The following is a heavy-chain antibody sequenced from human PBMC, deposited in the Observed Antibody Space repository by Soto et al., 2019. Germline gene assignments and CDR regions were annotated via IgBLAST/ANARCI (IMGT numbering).Heavy chain of an antibody. CDR2: IYSGGST. CDR3: AKNPGYYYDSTGYHFDY. J-gene: IGHJ4*02. Sequence: GGSLRLSCEAAGFSMNNNYLTWVRRAPGKGLEWVSMIYSGGSTYYADSVKGRFTISRDNSKNTLYLQMNSLRAEDTAVYYCAKNPGYYYDSTGYHFDYWGQGTLVTVSS. CDR1: GFSMNNNY. V-gene: IGHV3-66*01. D-gene: IGHD3-22*01.